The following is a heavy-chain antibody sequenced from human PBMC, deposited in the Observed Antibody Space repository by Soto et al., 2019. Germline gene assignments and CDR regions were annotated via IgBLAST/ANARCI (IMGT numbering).Heavy chain of an antibody. CDR2: ISYDGSNK. J-gene: IGHJ5*02. Sequence: GGSLRLSCAASGFTFSTYGMHWVRQAPGKGLEWLAVISYDGSNKYYADSVKGRFTISRDNSKTTAYLQMNSLRAEDTAVYYCAKWGHCSSTSCYISWLDPWGQGTLVTVSS. V-gene: IGHV3-30*18. CDR1: GFTFSTYG. D-gene: IGHD2-2*02. CDR3: AKWGHCSSTSCYISWLDP.